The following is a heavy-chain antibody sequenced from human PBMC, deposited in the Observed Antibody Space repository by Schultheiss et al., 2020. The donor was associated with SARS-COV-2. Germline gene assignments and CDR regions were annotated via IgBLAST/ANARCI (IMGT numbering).Heavy chain of an antibody. CDR1: GGSISSSSYY. V-gene: IGHV4-39*01. CDR2: IYYSGST. CDR3: ARHSGYSYGPIDY. J-gene: IGHJ4*02. Sequence: SETLSLTCTVSGGSISSSSYYWGWIRQPPGKGLEWIGYIYYSGSTYYNPSLKSRVTISVDTSKNQFSLKLSSVTAADTAVYYCARHSGYSYGPIDYWGQGTLVTVSS. D-gene: IGHD5-18*01.